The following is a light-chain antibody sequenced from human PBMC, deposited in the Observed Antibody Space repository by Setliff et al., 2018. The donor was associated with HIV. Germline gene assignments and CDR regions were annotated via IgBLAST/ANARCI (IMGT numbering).Light chain of an antibody. J-gene: IGLJ3*02. CDR1: SSNIGSNT. CDR2: SNN. V-gene: IGLV1-44*01. CDR3: AAWDDSLNGSWV. Sequence: QSVLAQPSSASGTPGQRVNISCSGSSSNIGSNTVNWYQQVPGTAPKLLIYSNNQRPSGVPDRFSGSKSGTSASLAISGLQSEDEADYYCAAWDDSLNGSWVFGGGTKVTV.